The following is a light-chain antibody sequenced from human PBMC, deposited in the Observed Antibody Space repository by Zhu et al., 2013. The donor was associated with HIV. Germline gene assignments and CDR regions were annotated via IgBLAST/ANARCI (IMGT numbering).Light chain of an antibody. CDR2: NAS. J-gene: IGKJ5*01. Sequence: EIVLTQSPATLSLSPGERATLSYRASQSVSSYLAWYQQKPGQAPRLLIYNASNRATGIPARFSGSGSGTDFTLTISRLEPEDFAVYYCQQYGSSPITFGQGTRLEIK. CDR3: QQYGSSPIT. CDR1: QSVSSY. V-gene: IGKV3-20*01.